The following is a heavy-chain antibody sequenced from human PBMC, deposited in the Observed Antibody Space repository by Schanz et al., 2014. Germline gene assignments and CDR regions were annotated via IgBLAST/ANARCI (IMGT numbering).Heavy chain of an antibody. J-gene: IGHJ6*02. CDR2: INPTTGNP. Sequence: QLVQSGSEFRKPGASVKVSCKASGYIFSSYAIHWVRQAPGQGLEWMGWINPTTGNPGYAQGFTGRFVFSFDTSVCPALLKRSGIKAEETAVYYCARDRYGLDVWGQGTTVTVSS. CDR1: GYIFSSYA. CDR3: ARDRYGLDV. V-gene: IGHV7-4-1*02.